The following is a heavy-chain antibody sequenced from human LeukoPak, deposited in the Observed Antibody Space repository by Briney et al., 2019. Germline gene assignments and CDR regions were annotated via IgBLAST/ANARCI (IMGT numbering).Heavy chain of an antibody. CDR2: IRYDGSNK. D-gene: IGHD2-2*01. V-gene: IGHV3-30*02. CDR3: AKAEPGYCSSTSCYLIDY. Sequence: GGSLRLSCAASGFTFSSYAMHWVRQAPGKGLEWVAFIRYDGSNKYYADSVKGRFTISRDNSKNTLYLQMNSLRAEDTAVYYCAKAEPGYCSSTSCYLIDYWGQGTLVTVSS. J-gene: IGHJ4*02. CDR1: GFTFSSYA.